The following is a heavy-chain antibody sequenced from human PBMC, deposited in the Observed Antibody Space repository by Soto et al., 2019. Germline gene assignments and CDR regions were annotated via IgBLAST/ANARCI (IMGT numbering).Heavy chain of an antibody. V-gene: IGHV3-13*04. Sequence: EVQLVESGGGLVQPGGSLRLSCAASGFTFSSYGMQWVRQATGKGLEWVSAIGTAGDTYYPGSVKGRFTISRENAKNSLYLQMNSLRAGDTAVYYCARSPPGGYHYYYGMDVWGQGTTVTVSS. D-gene: IGHD3-22*01. CDR2: IGTAGDT. CDR3: ARSPPGGYHYYYGMDV. CDR1: GFTFSSYG. J-gene: IGHJ6*02.